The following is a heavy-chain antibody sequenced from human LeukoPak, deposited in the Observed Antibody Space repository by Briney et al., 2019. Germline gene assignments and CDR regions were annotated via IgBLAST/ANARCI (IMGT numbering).Heavy chain of an antibody. Sequence: SETLSLTCAVYGGSFSGYYWSWIRQPPGKGLEWIGQISRRGNTNYNPSLKSRVTISVDTSKNQLSLKMSTVTAADAALYYCARHGEYYFDYWGQGTLVTVSS. J-gene: IGHJ4*02. V-gene: IGHV4-34*01. CDR1: GGSFSGYY. CDR3: ARHGEYYFDY. D-gene: IGHD3-10*01. CDR2: ISRRGNT.